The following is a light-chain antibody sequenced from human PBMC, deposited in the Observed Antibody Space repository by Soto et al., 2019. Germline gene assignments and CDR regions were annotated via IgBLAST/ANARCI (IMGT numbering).Light chain of an antibody. CDR1: VLAKKY. J-gene: IGLJ3*02. CDR3: YSAGDNNLGV. V-gene: IGLV3-27*01. Sequence: SYELTQPSSVSVSPGQTARITCSGDVLAKKYARWFQQRPGQAPVLILYKDSERPSGIPERFSGSSSGTTVTLTISGAQLEDEADYYCYSAGDNNLGVFGGGTQLTVL. CDR2: KDS.